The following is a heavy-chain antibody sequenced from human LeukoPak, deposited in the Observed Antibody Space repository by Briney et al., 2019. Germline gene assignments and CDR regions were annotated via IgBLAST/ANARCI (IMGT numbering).Heavy chain of an antibody. Sequence: PSETLSLTCSVSGGSISSSSYYWGWIRQPPGKGLEWIGSIYYSGFTYYNPSLKSRVTISVDTSKNQFSLKLSSVTAADTAVYYCARDPVNLRAGFDYWGQGTLVTVSS. J-gene: IGHJ4*02. CDR2: IYYSGFT. V-gene: IGHV4-39*07. CDR3: ARDPVNLRAGFDY. CDR1: GGSISSSSYY.